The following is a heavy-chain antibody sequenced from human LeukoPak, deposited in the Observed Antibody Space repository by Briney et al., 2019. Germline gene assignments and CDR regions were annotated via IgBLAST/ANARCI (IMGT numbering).Heavy chain of an antibody. CDR3: AKDRPLRYFDWPPPV. CDR1: GFTFSSYS. D-gene: IGHD3-9*01. Sequence: GGSLRLSCAASGFTFSSYSMHWVRQAPGKGLEYVSAISSNGDTTYYANSVKGRFTISRDNSKNTLYLQMNSLRAEDTAVYYCAKDRPLRYFDWPPPVWGQGTLVTVSS. J-gene: IGHJ4*02. V-gene: IGHV3-64*01. CDR2: ISSNGDTT.